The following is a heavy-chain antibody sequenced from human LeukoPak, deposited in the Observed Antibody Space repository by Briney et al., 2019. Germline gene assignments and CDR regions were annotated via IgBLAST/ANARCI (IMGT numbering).Heavy chain of an antibody. V-gene: IGHV1-18*01. CDR2: IGAYNGNT. CDR3: ARVGDMVRGVIITDAFDI. CDR1: GYTFTSDG. D-gene: IGHD3-10*01. J-gene: IGHJ3*02. Sequence: ASVPVSCKASGYTFTSDGISWVRQAAGQGLEGMGWIGAYNGNTNYAQKLQGRVTMTTDTSTSTAYMELRSLRPDDTAVYYCARVGDMVRGVIITDAFDIWGQGTMVRVSS.